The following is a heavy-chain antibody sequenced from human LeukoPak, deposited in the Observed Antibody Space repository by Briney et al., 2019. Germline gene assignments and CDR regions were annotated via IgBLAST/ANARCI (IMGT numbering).Heavy chain of an antibody. CDR3: ARYIVSYPHDAFDI. V-gene: IGHV4-4*07. Sequence: PAETLSLTCSVSGGSISGYYWTWIRQPAGKGLEWIGRISSTGSTNYNPSLKSRVTISVDTSKKQFSLKLSSVTAADTAFYYCARYIVSYPHDAFDIWGQGTMVTVSS. CDR1: GGSISGYY. J-gene: IGHJ3*02. CDR2: ISSTGST. D-gene: IGHD1-26*01.